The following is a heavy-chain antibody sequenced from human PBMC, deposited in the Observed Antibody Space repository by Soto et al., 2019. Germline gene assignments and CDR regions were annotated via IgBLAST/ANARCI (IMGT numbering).Heavy chain of an antibody. CDR1: GYTFTDYY. CDR2: MNPKSGGA. Sequence: ASVKVSCKTSGYTFTDYYTHWVRQAPGQGLEWMGWMNPKSGGAYFAQKFQGRVTLTRDTSIGTAYIEVNSLTSDDTAVYFCTRENIENSDGLYDAFDIWGPGTPVTVSS. D-gene: IGHD5-18*01. CDR3: TRENIENSDGLYDAFDI. V-gene: IGHV1-2*02. J-gene: IGHJ3*02.